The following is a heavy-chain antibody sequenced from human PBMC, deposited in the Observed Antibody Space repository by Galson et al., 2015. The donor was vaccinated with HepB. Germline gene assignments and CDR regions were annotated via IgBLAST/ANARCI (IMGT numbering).Heavy chain of an antibody. CDR3: ARQNSSSDNYYYYGIDV. CDR2: IDPSDSYT. J-gene: IGHJ6*02. Sequence: QSGAEVKKPGESLRISCKGSGYSFTSYWISWVRQMPGKGLEWMGRIDPSDSYTNYSPSFQGHVTISADKSISTAYLQWSSLKASDTAMYYCARQNSSSDNYYYYGIDVWGQGTTVTVSS. V-gene: IGHV5-10-1*01. D-gene: IGHD6-6*01. CDR1: GYSFTSYW.